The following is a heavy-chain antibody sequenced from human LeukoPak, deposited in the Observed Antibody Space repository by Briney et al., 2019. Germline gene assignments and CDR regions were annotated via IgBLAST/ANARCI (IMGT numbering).Heavy chain of an antibody. CDR3: ARENYYDSSAYY. V-gene: IGHV3-21*01. CDR1: GFTFSSYD. J-gene: IGHJ4*02. Sequence: PGGSPRLSCAASGFTFSSYDMNWVRQAPGKGLEWVSSISISSSYIYYADSVKGRFTISRDNAKNSLYLQMNSLRAEDTAVYFCARENYYDSSAYYSGQGTLVTVSS. D-gene: IGHD3-22*01. CDR2: ISISSSYI.